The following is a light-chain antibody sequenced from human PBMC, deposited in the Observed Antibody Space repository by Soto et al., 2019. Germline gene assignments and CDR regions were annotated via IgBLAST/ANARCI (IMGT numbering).Light chain of an antibody. CDR2: AAS. Sequence: DIQMTQSPSSLSASVGDRVTITCRASQSISSYLNWYQQKPGKAPKLLIYAASSLQSGVPSRFSGSGSGTYFTLTISSLQPEDFATYYCQQSYSTSRLTFGGGTKVEIK. CDR1: QSISSY. CDR3: QQSYSTSRLT. J-gene: IGKJ4*01. V-gene: IGKV1-39*01.